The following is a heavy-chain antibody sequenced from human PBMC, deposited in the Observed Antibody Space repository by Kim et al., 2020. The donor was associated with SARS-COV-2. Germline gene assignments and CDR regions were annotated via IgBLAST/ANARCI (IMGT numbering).Heavy chain of an antibody. V-gene: IGHV3-21*01. Sequence: GGSLRLSCAASGFTFSSYSMNWVRQAPGKGLEWVSSISSSSSYIYYADSVKGRFTISRDNAKNSLYLQMNSLRAEDTAVYYCASMYSSGWYAFSAFDIWGQGTMVTVSS. CDR1: GFTFSSYS. D-gene: IGHD6-19*01. CDR3: ASMYSSGWYAFSAFDI. CDR2: ISSSSSYI. J-gene: IGHJ3*02.